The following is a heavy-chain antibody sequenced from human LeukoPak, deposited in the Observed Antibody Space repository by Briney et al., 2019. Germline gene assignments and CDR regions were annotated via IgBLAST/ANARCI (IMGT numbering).Heavy chain of an antibody. CDR3: ARDPRKWELLNWFDP. CDR2: ISYDGSNK. CDR1: GFTFSSYG. Sequence: GGSLRLSCAASGFTFSSYGMHWVRQAPGKGLEWLAVISYDGSNKYYADSVKGRFTISRDNSKNTLYLQMNSLRAEDTAVYYCARDPRKWELLNWFDPWGQGTLVTVSS. V-gene: IGHV3-30*19. D-gene: IGHD1-26*01. J-gene: IGHJ5*02.